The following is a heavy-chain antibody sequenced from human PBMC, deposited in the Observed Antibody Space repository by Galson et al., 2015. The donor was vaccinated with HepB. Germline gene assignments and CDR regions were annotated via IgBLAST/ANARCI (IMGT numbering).Heavy chain of an antibody. J-gene: IGHJ5*02. Sequence: SVKVSCKASGYTFTGYYMHWVRQAPGQGLEWMGRINPNSGGTNYAQKFQGRVTMTRDTSISTAYMELSRLRSDDTAVYYCARGWGGSSSSWFDPWGQGTLVTVSS. CDR2: INPNSGGT. CDR1: GYTFTGYY. V-gene: IGHV1-2*06. D-gene: IGHD5-12*01. CDR3: ARGWGGSSSSWFDP.